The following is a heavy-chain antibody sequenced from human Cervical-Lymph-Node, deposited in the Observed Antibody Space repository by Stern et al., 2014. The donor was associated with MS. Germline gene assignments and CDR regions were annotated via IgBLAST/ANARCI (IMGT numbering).Heavy chain of an antibody. V-gene: IGHV3-21*01. CDR1: GFTFSGYP. D-gene: IGHD4-23*01. CDR3: ARGKEGRWAH. J-gene: IGHJ1*01. Sequence: ELQLVESGADLVKPGGSLRVSCTGSGFTFSGYPMNWVRQAPGKGLEWVSSLISSSRSIYYSDYVKCWFSISRDTVNSTESLSMDSLRVEDTAVYFCARGKEGRWAHWGQGTLVTVSS. CDR2: LISSSRSI.